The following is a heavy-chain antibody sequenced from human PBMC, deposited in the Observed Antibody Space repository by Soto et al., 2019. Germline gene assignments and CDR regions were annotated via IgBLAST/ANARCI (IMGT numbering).Heavy chain of an antibody. CDR2: ISYDGSNK. Sequence: QVQLVESGGGVVQPGRSLRLSCAASGFTFSSYAMQWVRQAPGKGLEWVAVISYDGSNKYYADSVKGRFTISRDNSKNTLYLQMNSLRAEDTAVYYCAAGGESGYDLVVRDYWGQGTLVTVSS. CDR1: GFTFSSYA. J-gene: IGHJ4*02. V-gene: IGHV3-30-3*01. D-gene: IGHD5-12*01. CDR3: AAGGESGYDLVVRDY.